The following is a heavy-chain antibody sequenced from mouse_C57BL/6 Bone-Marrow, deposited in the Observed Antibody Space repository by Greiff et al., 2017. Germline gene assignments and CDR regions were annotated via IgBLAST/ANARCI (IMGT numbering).Heavy chain of an antibody. CDR3: AIGFFDY. CDR2: ISDGGSYT. V-gene: IGHV5-4*03. Sequence: EVKLMESGGGLVKPGGSLKLSCAASGFTFSSYAMSWVRQTPEKRLEWVATISDGGSYTYYPDNVKGRFTISRDNAKNNLYLQMSHLKSEDTAMYYCAIGFFDYWGQGTTLTVSS. CDR1: GFTFSSYA. J-gene: IGHJ2*01.